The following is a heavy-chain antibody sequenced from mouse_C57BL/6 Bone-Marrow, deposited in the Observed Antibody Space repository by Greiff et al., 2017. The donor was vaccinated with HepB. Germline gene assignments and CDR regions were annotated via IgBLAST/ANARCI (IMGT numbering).Heavy chain of an antibody. J-gene: IGHJ3*01. CDR1: GYAFSSSW. D-gene: IGHD1-1*01. V-gene: IGHV1-82*01. CDR3: ARSNYGSSWAY. CDR2: IYPGDGDT. Sequence: VQLQQSGPELVKPGASVKISCKASGYAFSSSWMNWVKQRPGKGLEWIGRIYPGDGDTNYNGKFKGKATLTADKSSSTAYMQLSSLTSEDSAVSFCARSNYGSSWAYWGQGTLVTVSA.